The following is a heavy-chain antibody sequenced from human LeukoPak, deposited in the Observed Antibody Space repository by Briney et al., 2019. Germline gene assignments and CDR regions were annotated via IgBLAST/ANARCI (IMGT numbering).Heavy chain of an antibody. CDR1: GFTFRSYV. CDR2: ISGSGGST. Sequence: GGSLRLSCAASGFTFRSYVMSWVRQAPGKGLEWVSGISGSGGSTYYADSVKGRFTISRDNSKNTLYLQMNSLRAEDTAVYYCARAYYDSSGYYYEGAFDIWGQGTMVTVSS. V-gene: IGHV3-23*01. D-gene: IGHD3-22*01. J-gene: IGHJ3*02. CDR3: ARAYYDSSGYYYEGAFDI.